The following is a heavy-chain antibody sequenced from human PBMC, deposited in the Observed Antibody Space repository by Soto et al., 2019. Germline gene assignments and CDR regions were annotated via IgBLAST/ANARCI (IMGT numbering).Heavy chain of an antibody. Sequence: PGESLKISCKGSGYSFTSNWINWVRQMPGKGLEWMGRIDPSDPQSNYNPSFQGHVTISADKSTSNAYLQWNSLKASDTAMYYCAGRCRGRRCFSSYALDVWGKGTTGTV. CDR2: IDPSDPQS. J-gene: IGHJ6*04. V-gene: IGHV5-10-1*01. CDR1: GYSFTSNW. CDR3: AGRCRGRRCFSSYALDV. D-gene: IGHD2-15*01.